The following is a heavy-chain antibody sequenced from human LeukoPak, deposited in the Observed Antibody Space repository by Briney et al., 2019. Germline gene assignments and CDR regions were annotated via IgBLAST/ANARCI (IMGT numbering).Heavy chain of an antibody. CDR1: GFTFSSYA. J-gene: IGHJ4*02. V-gene: IGHV3-23*01. Sequence: GGSLRLSCAASGFTFSSYAMSWVRQAPGKGLEWVSAISGSGGSTYYADSVKGRFTISRDNSKNTLYLQMNSLRAEDTAVYYCAKDLVQWLVRPEIDYWGQGTLVTVSS. CDR2: ISGSGGST. CDR3: AKDLVQWLVRPEIDY. D-gene: IGHD6-19*01.